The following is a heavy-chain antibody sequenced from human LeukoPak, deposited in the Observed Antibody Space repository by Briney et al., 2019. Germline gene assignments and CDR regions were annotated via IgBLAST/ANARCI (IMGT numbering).Heavy chain of an antibody. Sequence: ASVKVSCKASVYTFTIYGISWVRQAPGQGLEWMGWISAYNGNTNYAQKFQGRVTMTTDTSTSTAYMELRSLRSDDTAVYYCARNHLSEGFDPWGQGTLVTVSS. J-gene: IGHJ5*02. CDR3: ARNHLSEGFDP. CDR1: VYTFTIYG. V-gene: IGHV1-18*01. CDR2: ISAYNGNT.